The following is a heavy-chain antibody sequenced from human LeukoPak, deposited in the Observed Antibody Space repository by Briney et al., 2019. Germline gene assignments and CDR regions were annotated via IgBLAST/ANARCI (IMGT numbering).Heavy chain of an antibody. CDR3: AKDSGCSSTSCFLGVDV. D-gene: IGHD2-2*01. CDR1: GFTFDDYA. V-gene: IGHV3-9*01. CDR2: ISWNSGSI. J-gene: IGHJ6*02. Sequence: GGSLRLSCAASGFTFDDYAMHWVRHAPGKGLEWVSGISWNSGSIGYADSVKGRFTISRDNAKNSLYLQMNSLRAEDTALYYCAKDSGCSSTSCFLGVDVWGQGTTVTVS.